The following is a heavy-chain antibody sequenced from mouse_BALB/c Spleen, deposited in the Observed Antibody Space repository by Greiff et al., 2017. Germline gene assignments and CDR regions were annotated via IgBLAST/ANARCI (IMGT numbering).Heavy chain of an antibody. CDR2: ISSGGSYT. V-gene: IGHV5-6-4*01. CDR1: GFTFSSYT. J-gene: IGHJ4*01. Sequence: EVKLVESGGGLVKPGGSLKLSCAASGFTFSSYTMSWVRQTPEKRLEWVATISSGGSYTYYPDSVKGRFTISRDNAKNTLYLQMSSLKSEDTAMYYCTRGAWDYWGQGTSVTVSS. CDR3: TRGAWDY.